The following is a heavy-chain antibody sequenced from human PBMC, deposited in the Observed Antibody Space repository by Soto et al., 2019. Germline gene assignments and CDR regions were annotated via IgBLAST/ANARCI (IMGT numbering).Heavy chain of an antibody. Sequence: PSETLSLTCNVSGDSLTTIYYWGWIRQSPVKGLEWIASIFYGGSTFYNPSLKSRVTISMDTSKNQFSLKLSSVTAADTAVYYCARRWVDYFDYWGQGTLVTVSS. CDR3: ARRWVDYFDY. V-gene: IGHV4-38-2*02. CDR2: IFYGGST. J-gene: IGHJ4*02. CDR1: GDSLTTIYY.